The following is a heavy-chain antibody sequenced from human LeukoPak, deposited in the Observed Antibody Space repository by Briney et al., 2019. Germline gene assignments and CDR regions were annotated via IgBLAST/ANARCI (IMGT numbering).Heavy chain of an antibody. J-gene: IGHJ5*02. CDR2: IDHSGST. CDR1: GGSLNGYY. CDR3: ARYGMVAEGIWWFDP. D-gene: IGHD2-15*01. Sequence: SETLSLTCAVYGGSLNGYYWSWIRQPPGKRLEWIGEIDHSGSTQYNPSLKSRVTISLDTSKKQFSLKLTSLTAADTAFYYCARYGMVAEGIWWFDPWGQGTLVTVSS. V-gene: IGHV4-34*01.